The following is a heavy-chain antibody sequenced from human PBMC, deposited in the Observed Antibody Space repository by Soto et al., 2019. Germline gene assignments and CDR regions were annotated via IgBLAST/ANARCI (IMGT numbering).Heavy chain of an antibody. CDR3: VKDNNWDDPG. Sequence: EVQLLESGGGLVQPGGSLRLSCAASGFIFSTNAMTWVRQAPGKGLEWVSIVSTSGGPTYYADSVKGRFTVSRDDSKNTVYLQMNSLRVEDTAIYYCVKDNNWDDPGWGQVTLVTVSS. D-gene: IGHD1-1*01. CDR2: VSTSGGPT. CDR1: GFIFSTNA. V-gene: IGHV3-23*01. J-gene: IGHJ4*02.